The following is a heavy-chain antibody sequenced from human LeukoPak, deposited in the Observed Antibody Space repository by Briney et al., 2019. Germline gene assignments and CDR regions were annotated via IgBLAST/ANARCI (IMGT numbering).Heavy chain of an antibody. CDR2: IYRSGST. Sequence: SETLSLTCTGSGYSISNGYYWDWIRPPPGRGLEWIGNIYRSGSTSYNPSLKSRVTISVDTSKNQFSLKVNSVTAADTAVYYCARRHSSGWFYYWGQGTLVTVSS. CDR1: GYSISNGYY. J-gene: IGHJ4*02. V-gene: IGHV4-38-2*02. CDR3: ARRHSSGWFYY. D-gene: IGHD6-19*01.